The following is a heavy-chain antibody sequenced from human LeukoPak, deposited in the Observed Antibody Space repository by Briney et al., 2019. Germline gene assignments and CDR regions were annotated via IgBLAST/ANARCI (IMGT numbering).Heavy chain of an antibody. J-gene: IGHJ3*02. CDR2: ISSNGGST. D-gene: IGHD3-22*01. V-gene: IGHV3-64*01. CDR3: ARLSVVVQDAFDI. CDR1: GFTFSSYA. Sequence: GGSLRLSCAASGFTFSSYAMHWVRQAPGKGLEYVSAISSNGGSTYYANSVKGRFTISRDNSKNTLYLQMGSLRAEDMAVYYRARLSVVVQDAFDIWGQGTMVTVSS.